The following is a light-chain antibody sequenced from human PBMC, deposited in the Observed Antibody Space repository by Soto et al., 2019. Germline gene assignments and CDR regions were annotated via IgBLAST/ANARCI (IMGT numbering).Light chain of an antibody. V-gene: IGKV1-5*03. CDR3: QQYNHYST. CDR1: QIINGW. Sequence: DIQMTQSPSTLSASVGDRVTITCRASQIINGWLAWYQQKPGKAPKLLIYKASSLESGVPLRFSGSGSGTEFTLTISSLQPDDFATYYCQQYNHYSTFGQGTKVEVK. J-gene: IGKJ1*01. CDR2: KAS.